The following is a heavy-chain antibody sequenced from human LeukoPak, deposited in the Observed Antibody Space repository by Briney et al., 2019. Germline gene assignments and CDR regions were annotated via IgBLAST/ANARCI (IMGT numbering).Heavy chain of an antibody. V-gene: IGHV4-59*12. J-gene: IGHJ4*02. D-gene: IGHD3-10*01. Sequence: PSETLSLTCSVSGGSINNYYWSWIRQPPGKGLGWIGYIYYSGSNSDYNPSLNSRATMSVETPKNQFSLKLSSVTAADTAVYYCARAWYYYGSGSYYNRVFDYWGQGTLVTVSS. CDR2: IYYSGSNS. CDR1: GGSINNYY. CDR3: ARAWYYYGSGSYYNRVFDY.